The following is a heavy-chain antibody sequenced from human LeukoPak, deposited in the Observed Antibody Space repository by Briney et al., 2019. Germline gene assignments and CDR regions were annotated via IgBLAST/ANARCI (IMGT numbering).Heavy chain of an antibody. CDR2: IYYSGST. CDR3: ARDRGYDILTGYYYYMDV. J-gene: IGHJ6*03. CDR1: GGSISSYY. D-gene: IGHD3-9*01. V-gene: IGHV4-59*01. Sequence: SETLSLTCTVSGGSISSYYWSWIRQPPGKGLEWIGYIYYSGSTNYNPSLKSRVTISVDTSKNQFSLKLSSVTAADTAVYYCARDRGYDILTGYYYYMDVWGEGTTVTVSS.